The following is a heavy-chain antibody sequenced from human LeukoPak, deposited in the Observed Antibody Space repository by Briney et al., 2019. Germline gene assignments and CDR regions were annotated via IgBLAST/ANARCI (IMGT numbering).Heavy chain of an antibody. CDR2: INPSDTST. J-gene: IGHJ4*02. CDR1: GYTFTSYY. D-gene: IGHD3-10*01. Sequence: GASVKVSCKASGYTFTSYYMHWVRQAPGQGLEFLGVINPSDTSTSYAQKFQGRVTMTRDTSTSTVYMELSSLRSEDTAVYYCARDYSSGSYYFLYWGQGTLVTVSS. CDR3: ARDYSSGSYYFLY. V-gene: IGHV1-46*01.